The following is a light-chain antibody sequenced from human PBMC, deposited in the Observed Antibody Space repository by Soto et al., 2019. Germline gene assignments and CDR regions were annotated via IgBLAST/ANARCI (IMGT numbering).Light chain of an antibody. CDR3: SSYLDGNRVV. V-gene: IGLV2-8*01. Sequence: QSVLTQPPSASGSPGQSVALSCTGTSSDVGGYNYVSWYQQHPGKAPKLLIYEVSKRPSGVPDRFSASKSGNTASLTVSGLQAEDEADYYCSSYLDGNRVVFGGGTTLTVL. J-gene: IGLJ2*01. CDR1: SSDVGGYNY. CDR2: EVS.